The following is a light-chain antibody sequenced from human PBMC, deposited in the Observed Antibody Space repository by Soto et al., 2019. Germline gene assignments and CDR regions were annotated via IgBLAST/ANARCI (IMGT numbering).Light chain of an antibody. CDR2: DAS. J-gene: IGKJ1*01. Sequence: EIVLTQSPATLSLSPGERATLSCRASQSVSSYLAWYPQKPGQAPRILIYDASNRETGIPARFSGSGAGTECTLTISSLEPEDVAVDYCQQRSNWPRTFGQGTKVDIK. V-gene: IGKV3-11*01. CDR3: QQRSNWPRT. CDR1: QSVSSY.